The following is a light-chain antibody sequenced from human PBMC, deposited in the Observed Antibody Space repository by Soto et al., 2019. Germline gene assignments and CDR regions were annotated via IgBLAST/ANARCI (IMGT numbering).Light chain of an antibody. CDR3: QTWDTGIVL. CDR2: VNSDGSH. J-gene: IGLJ2*01. V-gene: IGLV4-69*01. CDR1: SGHSNYA. Sequence: QSVLTQSPSASASLGASVKLTCTLSSGHSNYAIAWHQQLPEKGPRYLMKVNSDGSHSKGDGIPDRFSGSSSGAERYLTISSLQSEDEADYYCQTWDTGIVLFGGRTKVTVL.